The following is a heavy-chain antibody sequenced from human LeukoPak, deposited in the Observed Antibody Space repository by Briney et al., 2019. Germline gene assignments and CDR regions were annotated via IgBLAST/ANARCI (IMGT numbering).Heavy chain of an antibody. CDR1: GGTFSSYA. J-gene: IGHJ4*02. V-gene: IGHV1-69*06. CDR2: IIPIFGTA. CDR3: ARVGGYSGYDFVY. D-gene: IGHD5-12*01. Sequence: SVKVSCKASGGTFSSYAISWVRQAPGQGLEWMGGIIPIFGTANYAQKFQGRVTITADKSTGTAYMELSSLRSEDTAVYYCARVGGYSGYDFVYWGQGTLVTVSS.